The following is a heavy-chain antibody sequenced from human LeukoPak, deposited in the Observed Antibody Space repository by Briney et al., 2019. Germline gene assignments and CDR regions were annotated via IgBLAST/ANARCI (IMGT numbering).Heavy chain of an antibody. V-gene: IGHV3-30*03. Sequence: GGSLRLSCAASGFTFSSYSMNWVRQAPGKGLEWVAVISYDGSNKYYADSVKGRFTISRDNSKNTLYLQMNSLRAEDTAVYYCARGYGDYFDYWGQGTLVTVSS. CDR1: GFTFSSYS. CDR2: ISYDGSNK. D-gene: IGHD4-17*01. J-gene: IGHJ4*02. CDR3: ARGYGDYFDY.